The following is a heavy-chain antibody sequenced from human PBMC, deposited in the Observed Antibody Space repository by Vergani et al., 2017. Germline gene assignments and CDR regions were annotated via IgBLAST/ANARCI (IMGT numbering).Heavy chain of an antibody. CDR2: ISSSGSTI. CDR3: ARAGRYCSGGSCYPYYYYYMDV. V-gene: IGHV3-11*04. CDR1: GFTFSDYY. J-gene: IGHJ6*03. D-gene: IGHD2-15*01. Sequence: QVQLVESGGGLVKPGGSLRLSCAASGFTFSDYYMSWIRQAPGEGLEWVSYISSSGSTIYYADSVKGRFTISRDNAKNSLYLQMNSLRAEDTAVYYCARAGRYCSGGSCYPYYYYYMDVWGKGTTVTVSS.